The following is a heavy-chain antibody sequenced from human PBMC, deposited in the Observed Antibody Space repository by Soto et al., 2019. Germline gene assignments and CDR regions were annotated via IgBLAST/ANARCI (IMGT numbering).Heavy chain of an antibody. CDR1: GGSVSTYY. J-gene: IGHJ4*02. CDR3: ARQVVVVTAAFFDY. CDR2: ISYSGST. Sequence: QVQLQESGPGLVKPSETLSLTCTVSGGSVSTYYWSWIRQPPGKGLEWIGYISYSGSTNYNPSLKSRVTIAVDTSKNHFSLKLSSVTAADTAIYYCARQVVVVTAAFFDYWGQGTLVTVSS. D-gene: IGHD2-15*01. V-gene: IGHV4-59*08.